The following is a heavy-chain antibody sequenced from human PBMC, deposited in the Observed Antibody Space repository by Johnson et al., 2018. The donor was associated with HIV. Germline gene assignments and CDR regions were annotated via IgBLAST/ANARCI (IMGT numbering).Heavy chain of an antibody. Sequence: QVQLVESGGGVVQPGGSLRVSCAVSGFTFSSYGMHWVRQAPGKGLEWVAFIRYDGSNKYYADSVKGRFTISRDNSKNTLYLQMNSLRAEDTAVYYCAKDVHSSCWYAFDIWGQGTMVTVSS. CDR2: IRYDGSNK. V-gene: IGHV3-30*02. CDR1: GFTFSSYG. D-gene: IGHD6-19*01. J-gene: IGHJ3*02. CDR3: AKDVHSSCWYAFDI.